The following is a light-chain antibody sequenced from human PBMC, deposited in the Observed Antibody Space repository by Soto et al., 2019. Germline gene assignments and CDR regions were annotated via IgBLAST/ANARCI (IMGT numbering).Light chain of an antibody. V-gene: IGKV1-5*01. Sequence: DIQMTQSPSTLSSSVGDSVTIACRASQSISSWLAWYQQQPGIAPTLLISDASSLESGVPSRFSGSGSGTEFTLTISSLQPDDFATYYCQHYETYPAFGQGTKVDIK. CDR3: QHYETYPA. CDR1: QSISSW. CDR2: DAS. J-gene: IGKJ1*01.